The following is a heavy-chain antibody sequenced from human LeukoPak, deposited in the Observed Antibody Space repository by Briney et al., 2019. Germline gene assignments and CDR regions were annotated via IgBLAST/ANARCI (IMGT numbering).Heavy chain of an antibody. D-gene: IGHD5-24*01. CDR2: IYYSGST. CDR1: GGSISSYY. Sequence: PSETLSPTCTVSGGSISSYYWSWIRQPPGKGLEWIGYIYYSGSTNYNPSLKSRVTISVDTSKNQFSLKLSSVTAADTAVYYCARGAGYRASDYWGQGTLVTVSS. V-gene: IGHV4-59*01. CDR3: ARGAGYRASDY. J-gene: IGHJ4*02.